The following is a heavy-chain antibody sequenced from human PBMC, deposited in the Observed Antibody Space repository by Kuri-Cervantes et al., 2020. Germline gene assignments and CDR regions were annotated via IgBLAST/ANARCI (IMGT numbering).Heavy chain of an antibody. CDR1: GFTFSSYW. D-gene: IGHD2-21*02. CDR2: IKQDGSEK. Sequence: GESLKISCAASGFTFSSYWMSWVRQAPGKGLEWVANIKQDGSEKYYVDSVKGRFTISRDNAKNSLYLQMNSLRAEDTAVYYCASDVVTAISFDYWGQGTLVTVSS. V-gene: IGHV3-7*01. J-gene: IGHJ4*02. CDR3: ASDVVTAISFDY.